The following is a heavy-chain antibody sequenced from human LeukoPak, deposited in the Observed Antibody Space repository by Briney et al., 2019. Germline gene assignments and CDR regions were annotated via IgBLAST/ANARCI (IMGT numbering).Heavy chain of an antibody. CDR3: ARVNYGGNIQTTYFDY. D-gene: IGHD4-23*01. CDR1: GYTFTGYY. Sequence: ASVKVSCKASGYTFTGYYMHWVRQAPGQGLEWMGWINPNSGGTNYAQKFQGRVTMTRDTSISTAYMELSRLRSDDTAVYYCARVNYGGNIQTTYFDYWGQGTLVTVSS. V-gene: IGHV1-2*02. CDR2: INPNSGGT. J-gene: IGHJ4*02.